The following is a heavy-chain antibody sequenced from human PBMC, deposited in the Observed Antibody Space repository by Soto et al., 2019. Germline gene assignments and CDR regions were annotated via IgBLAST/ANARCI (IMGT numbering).Heavy chain of an antibody. Sequence: ASVQVSCRASGYSFTDYHIHWVRQATGQGLEWLGRINPKSGGTSTAQKFQGWVTMTTDTSISTASMELTRLTSDDTAIYYCARGDSTDCSNGVCSFFYNHDMDVWGQGTTVTVSS. D-gene: IGHD2-8*01. CDR1: GYSFTDYH. J-gene: IGHJ6*02. CDR3: ARGDSTDCSNGVCSFFYNHDMDV. CDR2: INPKSGGT. V-gene: IGHV1-2*04.